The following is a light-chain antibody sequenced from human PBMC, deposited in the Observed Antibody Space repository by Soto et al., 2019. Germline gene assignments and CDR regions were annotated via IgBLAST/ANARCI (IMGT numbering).Light chain of an antibody. Sequence: EIVLTQSPGILSLSPGDGATLSCRASQSVSSNYLAWYQQNPGQAPRLLIYEASNRATGIPARFSGGGSGTDFTLTISSLEPEDFAVYYCQQRSDWPWTFGQGTKVDIK. J-gene: IGKJ1*01. CDR1: QSVSSNY. CDR3: QQRSDWPWT. V-gene: IGKV3-11*01. CDR2: EAS.